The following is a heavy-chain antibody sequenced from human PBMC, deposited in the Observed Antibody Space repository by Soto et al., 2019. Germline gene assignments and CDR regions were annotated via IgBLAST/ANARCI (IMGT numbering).Heavy chain of an antibody. CDR3: ARESVSGTYRFDY. V-gene: IGHV4-4*07. J-gene: IGHJ4*02. CDR2: IHDTGRT. CDR1: GDSLSTYY. D-gene: IGHD3-16*02. Sequence: XETLSLTCTVSGDSLSTYYWSWIRQPAGERLEWIGRIHDTGRTNYNPSLKSRVTMSVDTSKNQFSLRVNSVTAADTAVYYCARESVSGTYRFDYWGQGTLVTVSS.